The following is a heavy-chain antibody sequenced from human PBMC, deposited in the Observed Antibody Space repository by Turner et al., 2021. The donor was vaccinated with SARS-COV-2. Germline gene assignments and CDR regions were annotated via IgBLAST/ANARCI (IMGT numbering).Heavy chain of an antibody. CDR2: IYSGGST. V-gene: IGHV3-53*01. CDR1: GFTVSSNY. D-gene: IGHD3-22*01. CDR3: AKDKSAEDYYDSSGYYGGGAFDI. J-gene: IGHJ3*02. Sequence: EVQLVESGGGLIQPGGALRLSCAASGFTVSSNYMSWVRQAPGKGLEWVSVIYSGGSTYYADSVKGRFTISRDNAKNSLYLQMNSLRAEDTALYYCAKDKSAEDYYDSSGYYGGGAFDIWGQGTMVTVSS.